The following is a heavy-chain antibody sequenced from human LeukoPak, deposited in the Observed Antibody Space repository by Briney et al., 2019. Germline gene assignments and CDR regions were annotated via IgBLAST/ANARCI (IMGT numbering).Heavy chain of an antibody. CDR1: GGSISSGGYS. CDR2: IYHSGST. J-gene: IGHJ4*02. Sequence: SETLSLTCAVSGGSISSGGYSWSWIRQPPGKGLEWIGYIYHSGSTYYNPSLKSRVTISVDTSKNQFSLKLSSVTAADTAVYYCVRGYSYGRKPPYWGQGTLVTVSS. CDR3: VRGYSYGRKPPY. V-gene: IGHV4-30-2*01. D-gene: IGHD5-18*01.